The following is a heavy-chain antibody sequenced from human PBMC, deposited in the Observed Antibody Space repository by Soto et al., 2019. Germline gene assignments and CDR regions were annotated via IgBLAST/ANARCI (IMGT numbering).Heavy chain of an antibody. CDR2: IIPIFGTA. CDR3: ARDCGGDCSARYYYGMDV. V-gene: IGHV1-69*13. Sequence: SVKVSCKASGGTFSSYAISWVRQAPGQGLEWMGGIIPIFGTANYAQKFQGRVTITADESTSTAYMELSSLRSEDTAVYYCARDCGGDCSARYYYGMDVWGQGTTVTVSS. J-gene: IGHJ6*02. CDR1: GGTFSSYA. D-gene: IGHD2-21*02.